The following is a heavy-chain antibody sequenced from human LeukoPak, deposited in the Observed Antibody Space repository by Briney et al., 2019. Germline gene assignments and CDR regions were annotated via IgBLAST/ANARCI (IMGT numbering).Heavy chain of an antibody. CDR3: ARAAAASYYYYTDV. CDR2: ISSSSSYI. CDR1: GFTFSSYS. D-gene: IGHD6-13*01. J-gene: IGHJ6*03. Sequence: MAGGSLRLSCAASGFTFSSYSMNWVRQAPGKGLEWVSSISSSSSYIYYADSVKGRFTISRDNAKNSLYLQMNSLRAEDTAVYYCARAAAASYYYYTDVWGKGTTVTVSS. V-gene: IGHV3-21*01.